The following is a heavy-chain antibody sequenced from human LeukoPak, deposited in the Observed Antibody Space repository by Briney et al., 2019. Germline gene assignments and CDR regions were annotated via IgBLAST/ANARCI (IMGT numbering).Heavy chain of an antibody. J-gene: IGHJ4*02. D-gene: IGHD4-17*01. V-gene: IGHV1-24*01. CDR3: ATEVVGYGDVHYFDS. Sequence: GASVKVSCKISGYTLTEVSMHWVRQAPGKGLEWMGGFDPADGEPIYAQKFQGRVTMSEDTSTDTAYMDLSSLRSEDTAVYYRATEVVGYGDVHYFDSWGQGTLVTVSS. CDR2: FDPADGEP. CDR1: GYTLTEVS.